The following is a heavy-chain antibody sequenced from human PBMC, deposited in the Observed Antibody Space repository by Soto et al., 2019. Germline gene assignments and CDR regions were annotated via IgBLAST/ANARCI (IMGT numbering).Heavy chain of an antibody. CDR3: GRYCTNTKCRGGYYLDL. J-gene: IGHJ5*02. D-gene: IGHD2-8*01. V-gene: IGHV1-69*01. CDR1: GDSFTNYA. Sequence: QVLLVQSGAEMKQPGSSVSVSCRASGDSFTNYAFTWVRQAPGQGPEWLGGIILSLGTPHYSQRFQGRLTIPADESSSTVYMELGSLRLDDTAVYYCGRYCTNTKCRGGYYLDLWGQGTLLNVSS. CDR2: IILSLGTP.